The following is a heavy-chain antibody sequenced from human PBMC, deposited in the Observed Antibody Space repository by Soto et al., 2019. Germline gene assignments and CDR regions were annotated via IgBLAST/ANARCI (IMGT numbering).Heavy chain of an antibody. Sequence: EVQLLESGGGLVQPGGSLRLSCAVSGFTFNNYGVSWVRQAPGKGLQWVSHIGPDGATYYADSVRGRFTISRDISKNTLHLQMNSLTTEDTALNHCAKFTWSGGSPFYDAWGQGALVTVPP. J-gene: IGHJ4*02. D-gene: IGHD3-10*01. CDR2: IGPDGAT. CDR1: GFTFNNYG. V-gene: IGHV3-23*01. CDR3: AKFTWSGGSPFYDA.